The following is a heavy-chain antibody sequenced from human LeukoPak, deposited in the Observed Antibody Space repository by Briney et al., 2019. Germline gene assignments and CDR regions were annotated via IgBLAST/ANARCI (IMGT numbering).Heavy chain of an antibody. CDR2: MNPNSGNT. CDR1: GYTFTSYD. V-gene: IGHV1-8*01. CDR3: ARTAVLPYCTNGVCYTGLEYFQH. D-gene: IGHD2-8*01. Sequence: GASVKVSCKASGYTFTSYDINWVRQATGQGLEWMGWMNPNSGNTGYAQKFQGRVTMTRNTSISTAYMELSSLRSEVTAVYYCARTAVLPYCTNGVCYTGLEYFQHWGQGTLVTVSS. J-gene: IGHJ1*01.